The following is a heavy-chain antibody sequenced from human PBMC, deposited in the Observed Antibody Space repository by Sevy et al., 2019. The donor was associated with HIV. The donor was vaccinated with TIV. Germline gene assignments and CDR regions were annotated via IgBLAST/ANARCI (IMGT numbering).Heavy chain of an antibody. J-gene: IGHJ4*02. CDR3: ARRVYDSSGYPQYYFDY. D-gene: IGHD3-22*01. V-gene: IGHV5-51*01. CDR1: GYRFTSYW. Sequence: GESLKISCKGSGYRFTSYWIAWVRQMPGKGLEWMGIIYPGDSDIRYSPSLQGQVTISVDKSIGTVYLQWSSLEASDTAMYFCARRVYDSSGYPQYYFDYWGQGTLVTVSS. CDR2: IYPGDSDI.